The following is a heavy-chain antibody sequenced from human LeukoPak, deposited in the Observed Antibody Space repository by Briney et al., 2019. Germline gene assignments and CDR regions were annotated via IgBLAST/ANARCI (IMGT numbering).Heavy chain of an antibody. CDR1: GFTVSNNY. CDR2: ISSSGSTI. Sequence: PGGSLRLSCAASGFTVSNNYMSWIRQAPGKGLEWVSYISSSGSTIYYADSVKGRFTISRDNAKNSLYLQMNSLRAEDTAVYYCGRVQSNWGFWRGPSYFDYWGQGTLVTVSS. J-gene: IGHJ4*02. D-gene: IGHD7-27*01. CDR3: GRVQSNWGFWRGPSYFDY. V-gene: IGHV3-11*04.